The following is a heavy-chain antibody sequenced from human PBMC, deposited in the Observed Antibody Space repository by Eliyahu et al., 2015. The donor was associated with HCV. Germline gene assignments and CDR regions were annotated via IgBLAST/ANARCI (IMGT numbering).Heavy chain of an antibody. CDR1: GFTFSSYG. J-gene: IGHJ3*02. Sequence: QVQLVESGGGVVQPGRSLRLSCAASGFTFSSYGMHWVRQAPGKGLEWVAVIWYDGSNKYYADSVKGRFTISRDNSKNTLYLQMNSLRAEDTAVYYCARESFAELRAFDIWGQGTMVTVSS. CDR2: IWYDGSNK. CDR3: ARESFAELRAFDI. V-gene: IGHV3-33*01. D-gene: IGHD1-7*01.